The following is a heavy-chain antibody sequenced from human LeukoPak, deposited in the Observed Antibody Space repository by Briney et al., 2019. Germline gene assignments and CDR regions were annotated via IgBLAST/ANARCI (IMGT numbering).Heavy chain of an antibody. J-gene: IGHJ6*03. D-gene: IGHD3-3*01. CDR3: ARFLATWDYYYMDV. CDR1: GFTFRTYS. CDR2: IGGGGIFI. V-gene: IGHV3-48*01. Sequence: GGSLRLSCAAFGFTFRTYSMNWVRQAPGKGLEWVSHIGGGGIFIYYADSVKGRFTISRDNDKNSVYLQMTSLRAEDTAVYYCARFLATWDYYYMDVWGNGTTVTVSS.